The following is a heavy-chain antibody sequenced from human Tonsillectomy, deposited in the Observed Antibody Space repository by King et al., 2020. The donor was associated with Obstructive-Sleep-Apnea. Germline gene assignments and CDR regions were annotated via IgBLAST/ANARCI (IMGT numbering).Heavy chain of an antibody. Sequence: QVTLKESGPTLVKPTQTLTLTYTFSGFSLSTSEVGVGWIRQPPGKALELLALIYLDDHQRYSPSLKSRLTITKDTSKNQVVLTLTNMDPVDTGTYYCAHTIVGAHNWGQGTLVTVSS. J-gene: IGHJ4*02. CDR1: GFSLSTSEVG. V-gene: IGHV2-5*02. CDR2: IYLDDHQ. CDR3: AHTIVGAHN. D-gene: IGHD1-26*01.